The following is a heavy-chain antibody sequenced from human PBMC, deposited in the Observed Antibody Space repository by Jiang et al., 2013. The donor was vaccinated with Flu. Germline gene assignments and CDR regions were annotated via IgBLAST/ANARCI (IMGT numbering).Heavy chain of an antibody. J-gene: IGHJ4*02. CDR2: IWYDGSNK. CDR3: EARYEAAAGTVDY. V-gene: IGHV3-33*01. CDR1: GFTFSSYG. D-gene: IGHD6-13*01. Sequence: RLSCAASGFTFSSYGMHWVRQAPGKGLEWVAVIWYDGSNKYYADSVKGRFTISRDNSKNTLYLQMNSLRAEDTAVYYCEARYEAAAGTVDYWGQGTLVTVSS.